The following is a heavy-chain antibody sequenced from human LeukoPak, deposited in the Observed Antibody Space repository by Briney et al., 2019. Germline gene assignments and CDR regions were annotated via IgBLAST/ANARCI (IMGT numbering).Heavy chain of an antibody. Sequence: GGSLRLSCAASGFTFSSYAMSWVRQAPGEGLEWVSAISGSGGSTYYADSVKGRFTISRDNSKNTLYLQMNSLRAEDTAVYYCAKAGSGYSSSWYVYWGQGTLVTVSS. CDR1: GFTFSSYA. CDR2: ISGSGGST. V-gene: IGHV3-23*01. CDR3: AKAGSGYSSSWYVY. J-gene: IGHJ4*02. D-gene: IGHD6-13*01.